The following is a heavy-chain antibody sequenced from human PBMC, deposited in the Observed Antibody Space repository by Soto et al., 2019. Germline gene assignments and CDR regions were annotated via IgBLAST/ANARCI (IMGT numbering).Heavy chain of an antibody. CDR1: GGTFGNTA. D-gene: IGHD3-3*01. CDR2: IVTLFGTA. V-gene: IGHV1-69*12. CDR3: ARDGDPGYSFWSGPLGGGRFDP. Sequence: QVQLVQSGAEVKEPGSSVNVSCKTSGGTFGNTAVTWVRQVPGQGLEWIGGIVTLFGTANYAQKFRGRVMITADESTSTAYMDLGSLRSDDTAIYYCARDGDPGYSFWSGPLGGGRFDPWGQGTLVTVSS. J-gene: IGHJ5*02.